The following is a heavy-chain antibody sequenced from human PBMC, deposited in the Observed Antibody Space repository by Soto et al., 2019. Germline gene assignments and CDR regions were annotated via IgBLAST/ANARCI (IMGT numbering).Heavy chain of an antibody. CDR3: ARVGSSSWYRTTDYYYYYIDV. J-gene: IGHJ6*03. CDR2: IYYSGST. V-gene: IGHV4-59*01. CDR1: GGSISSYY. Sequence: PSETLSLTCTVSGGSISSYYWSWIRQPPGKGLEWIGYIYYSGSTNYNPSLKSRVTISVDTSKNQFSLKLSSVTAADTAVYYCARVGSSSWYRTTDYYYYYIDVWGKGTMVTVPS. D-gene: IGHD6-13*01.